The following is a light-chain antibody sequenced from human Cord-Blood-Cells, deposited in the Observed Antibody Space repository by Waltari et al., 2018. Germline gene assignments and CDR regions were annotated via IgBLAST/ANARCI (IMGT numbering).Light chain of an antibody. J-gene: IGKJ1*01. CDR1: QSVSSN. Sequence: IAMTQSPATLSVSPGERATLSCRASQSVSSNLAWYQQKPGQAPRLLIYGASTRATGIPARFSGSGSGTEFTLTISSLQSEDFAVYYCQQYNNWPPTFGQGTKVEIK. CDR2: GAS. V-gene: IGKV3D-15*01. CDR3: QQYNNWPPT.